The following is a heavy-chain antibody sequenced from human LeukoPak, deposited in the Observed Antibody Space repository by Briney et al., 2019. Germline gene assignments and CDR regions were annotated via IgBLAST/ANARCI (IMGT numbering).Heavy chain of an antibody. CDR2: INPKSGGT. V-gene: IGHV1-2*02. Sequence: ASVKVSCKASGYTFTGYYMHWVRQAPGQGLEWMGWINPKSGGTNYAQKFQGRVTMTRDTSISTAYMELGRLRSDDTAVYYCARGAQWYNWNYDPVGYWGQGTLVTVSS. D-gene: IGHD1-7*01. CDR3: ARGAQWYNWNYDPVGY. J-gene: IGHJ4*02. CDR1: GYTFTGYY.